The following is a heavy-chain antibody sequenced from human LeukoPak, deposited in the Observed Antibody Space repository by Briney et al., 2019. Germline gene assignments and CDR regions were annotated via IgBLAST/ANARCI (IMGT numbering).Heavy chain of an antibody. CDR3: ARDNIVVVPAASGKHHNLDY. V-gene: IGHV1-46*01. J-gene: IGHJ4*02. CDR2: INPSGGST. CDR1: GYTVTRYY. Sequence: GASVKVSCKASGYTVTRYYMHWVRQAPGQGLEWMGIINPSGGSTSYAQKFQGRVTMTRDTSTSTVYMELSSLRSEDTAVYYCARDNIVVVPAASGKHHNLDYWGQATLVTVSS. D-gene: IGHD2-2*01.